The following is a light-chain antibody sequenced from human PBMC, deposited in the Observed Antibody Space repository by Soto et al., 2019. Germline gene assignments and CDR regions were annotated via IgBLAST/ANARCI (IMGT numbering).Light chain of an antibody. CDR3: LQKYFYPFT. J-gene: IGKJ3*01. CDR1: QGISND. V-gene: IGKV1-6*01. Sequence: AIQRTQSPSSLPASVGDRVTITCRASQGISNDLDWFQQKPGKAPKLLIYAASNLQSGVPARFSGSRSGTDFTLTISSLQPEDFATYYCLQKYFYPFTFGPGTKVDIK. CDR2: AAS.